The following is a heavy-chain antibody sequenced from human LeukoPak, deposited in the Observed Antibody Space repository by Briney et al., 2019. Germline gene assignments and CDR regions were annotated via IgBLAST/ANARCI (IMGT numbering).Heavy chain of an antibody. V-gene: IGHV4-34*01. CDR2: INHSGST. D-gene: IGHD1/OR15-1a*01. J-gene: IGHJ6*03. Sequence: PSETLSLTCAVYGGSFSGYYWSWIRQPPGKGLEWIGEINHSGSTNYNPSLKSRVTISVDTSKNQFSLKLSSVTAADTAVYYCARKGRAAGTSRDYYYMDVWGKGTTVTVSS. CDR3: ARKGRAAGTSRDYYYMDV. CDR1: GGSFSGYY.